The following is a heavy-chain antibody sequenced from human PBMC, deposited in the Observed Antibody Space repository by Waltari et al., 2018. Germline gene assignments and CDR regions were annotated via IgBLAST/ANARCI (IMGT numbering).Heavy chain of an antibody. Sequence: QVQLQESGPGLVKPSETLSLTCTVSGGSISSYYWSWIRQPPGKGLEWIGYIYYSGSTNYNPSLKSRVTISVDTSKNQFSLKLSSVTAADTAVYYCARVYYDSSGYYWGFDYWVQGTLVTVSS. CDR2: IYYSGST. V-gene: IGHV4-59*01. J-gene: IGHJ4*02. CDR1: GGSISSYY. CDR3: ARVYYDSSGYYWGFDY. D-gene: IGHD3-22*01.